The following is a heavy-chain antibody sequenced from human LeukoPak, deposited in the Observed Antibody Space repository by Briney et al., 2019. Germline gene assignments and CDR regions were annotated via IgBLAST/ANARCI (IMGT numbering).Heavy chain of an antibody. CDR2: INHSGST. CDR3: ARGGIVGAPKRAFDI. Sequence: SETLSLTCAVYGGSFSGYYWSWIRQPPGKGLEWIGEINHSGSTNYNPSLKSRVTISVDTSKNQFSLKLSSVTAADTAVYYCARGGIVGAPKRAFDIWGQGTMVTVSS. D-gene: IGHD1-26*01. CDR1: GGSFSGYY. V-gene: IGHV4-34*01. J-gene: IGHJ3*02.